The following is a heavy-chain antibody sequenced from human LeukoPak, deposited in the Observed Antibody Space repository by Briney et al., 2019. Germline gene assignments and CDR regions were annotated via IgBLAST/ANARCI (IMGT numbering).Heavy chain of an antibody. V-gene: IGHV3-21*06. Sequence: GGSLSLSCAASGFSFSMYDVTWVRQAPGKGLEYVSSISSRSTYRFSADSVRGRFTISRDDAKNLLFLHMNSLRGDDTAVYYCARLGPGRDVSNSFDLWGQGTLVTVSS. CDR1: GFSFSMYD. J-gene: IGHJ4*02. D-gene: IGHD5-24*01. CDR2: ISSRSTYR. CDR3: ARLGPGRDVSNSFDL.